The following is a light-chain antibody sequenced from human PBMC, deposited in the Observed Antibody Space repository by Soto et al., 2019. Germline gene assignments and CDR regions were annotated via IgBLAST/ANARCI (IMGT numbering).Light chain of an antibody. V-gene: IGKV3-20*01. Sequence: EIVLTQSPGTLSLSPGERATLSCRASQSVSSRYLAWYQQKPGQAPRLLIYGASSRATGIPDRFSGSGSGTDFNLTISRLEPEDFAVYYCPQYGSSPPVTFGQGTRLEIK. CDR2: GAS. CDR1: QSVSSRY. J-gene: IGKJ5*01. CDR3: PQYGSSPPVT.